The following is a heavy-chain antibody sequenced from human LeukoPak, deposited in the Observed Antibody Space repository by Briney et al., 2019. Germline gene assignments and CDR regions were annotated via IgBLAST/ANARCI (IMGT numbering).Heavy chain of an antibody. D-gene: IGHD2-2*01. V-gene: IGHV1-2*02. CDR3: ARDIVVVPAEPRKNWFDP. J-gene: IGHJ5*02. CDR2: INPNSGGT. CDR1: GYTFTGYY. Sequence: ASVKVSCKASGYTFTGYYMHWVRQAPGQGLEWMGWINPNSGGTNYAQKFRGRVTMTRDTSISTAYMELSRLRSDDTAVYYCARDIVVVPAEPRKNWFDPWGQGTLVTVSS.